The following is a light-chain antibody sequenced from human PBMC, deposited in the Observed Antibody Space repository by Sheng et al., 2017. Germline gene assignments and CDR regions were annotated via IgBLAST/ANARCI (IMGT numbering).Light chain of an antibody. CDR1: SRPFDNFNL. CDR2: EGT. V-gene: IGLV2-23*03. Sequence: QSALTQPVSVSGSPGQSITISCSGTSRPFDNFNLLSWYQHHPGKAPKLILYEGTKRPSGVSHRFSGSKSGNTASLTISGLQAEDEADYYCCAYAGGITFYVFGIGTKVTVL. CDR3: CAYAGGITFYV. J-gene: IGLJ1*01.